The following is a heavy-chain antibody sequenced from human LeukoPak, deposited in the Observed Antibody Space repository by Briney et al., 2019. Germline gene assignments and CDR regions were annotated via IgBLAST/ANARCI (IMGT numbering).Heavy chain of an antibody. CDR1: GFTFSSYA. V-gene: IGHV3-30-3*01. Sequence: PGRSLRLSCAAPGFTFSSYAMHWVRQAPGKGLEWVAVISYDGSNKYYADSVKGRFTISRDNSKNTLYLQMNSLRAEDTAVYYCAREKQWLDPPAGYYYGMDVWGQGTTVTVSS. J-gene: IGHJ6*02. CDR3: AREKQWLDPPAGYYYGMDV. D-gene: IGHD6-19*01. CDR2: ISYDGSNK.